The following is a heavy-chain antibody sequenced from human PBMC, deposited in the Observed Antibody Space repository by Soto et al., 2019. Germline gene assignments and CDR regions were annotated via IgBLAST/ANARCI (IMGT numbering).Heavy chain of an antibody. J-gene: IGHJ4*02. D-gene: IGHD4-17*01. CDR2: IYPGDSDT. CDR1: GYSFANYW. CDR3: ARGTVSSDFDY. Sequence: GESLKISCKGSGYSFANYWIGWVGQMPGKGLEWMGIIYPGDSDTRYSPSFQGQVTISADKSISTAYLQWGSLKASDTAMYYCARGTVSSDFDYWGQGTLVTVSS. V-gene: IGHV5-51*01.